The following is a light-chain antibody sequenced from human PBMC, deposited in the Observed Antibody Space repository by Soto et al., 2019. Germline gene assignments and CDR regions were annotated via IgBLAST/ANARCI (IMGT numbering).Light chain of an antibody. J-gene: IGLJ3*02. CDR2: DVS. CDR1: SSDVGGYNY. V-gene: IGLV2-14*03. Sequence: HSALTQPASVSGSPGQSITISCTGASSDVGGYNYVSWYQHHPGKAPKLMIYDVSNRPSGVSNRFSGSKSGNTASLTISGLQAEDEADYYCSSYTSSSSPWVFGGGTQLTVL. CDR3: SSYTSSSSPWV.